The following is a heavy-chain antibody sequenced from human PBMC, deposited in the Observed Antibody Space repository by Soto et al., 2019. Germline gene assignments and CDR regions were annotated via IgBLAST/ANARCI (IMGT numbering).Heavy chain of an antibody. CDR2: INPRNGDT. V-gene: IGHV1-2*02. CDR3: VRGGGVDVVTPTRIVFDY. J-gene: IGHJ4*02. D-gene: IGHD2-21*02. Sequence: QVQLVRSGAEVKKPGASVKVSRKVSGYTFTGNYMHWMRQAPGQGPEWMGWINPRNGDTDYAQKFQGRVTISRDTSISTAYMDLSRMTSDDTAIYFCVRGGGVDVVTPTRIVFDYWGQGTLLTVSS. CDR1: GYTFTGNY.